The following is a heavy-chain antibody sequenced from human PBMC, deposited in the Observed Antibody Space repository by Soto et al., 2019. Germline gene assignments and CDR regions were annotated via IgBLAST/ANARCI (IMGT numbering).Heavy chain of an antibody. V-gene: IGHV1-69*13. D-gene: IGHD6-13*01. CDR2: IIPIFGTA. Sequence: SVKVSCKASGGTFSSYAISWVRQAPGQGLEWMGGIIPIFGTANYAQKFQGRVTITADDSTSTAYMELSSLRSEDTAVYYCARGSAAGSQYGDFDYWGQGTLVTVSS. J-gene: IGHJ4*02. CDR3: ARGSAAGSQYGDFDY. CDR1: GGTFSSYA.